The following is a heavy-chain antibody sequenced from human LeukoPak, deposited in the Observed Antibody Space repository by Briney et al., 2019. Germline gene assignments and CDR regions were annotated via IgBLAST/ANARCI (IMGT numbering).Heavy chain of an antibody. CDR2: INPNSGGT. V-gene: IGHV1-2*02. D-gene: IGHD6-19*01. CDR3: ARDRQETVAGSAFDY. J-gene: IGHJ4*02. CDR1: GYTFTGYY. Sequence: ASVKVSCKASGYTFTGYYMHWVRQAPGQGLEWMGWINPNSGGTNYAQKFQGRVTMTRDTSISTAYMELSRLRSDDTAVYYCARDRQETVAGSAFDYWGQGTLVTVSS.